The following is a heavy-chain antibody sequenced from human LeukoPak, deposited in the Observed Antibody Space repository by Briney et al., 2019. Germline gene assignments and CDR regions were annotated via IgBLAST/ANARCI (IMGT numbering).Heavy chain of an antibody. CDR1: GDSISSYY. CDR3: ARHRRKAVAEVMDF. V-gene: IGHV4-59*08. J-gene: IGHJ4*02. D-gene: IGHD6-19*01. CDR2: IHYSGST. Sequence: SETLSLTCTVSGDSISSYYWSWLRQPPGKGLEWIGYIHYSGSTNYNPSLKSRITLSLDTSNNQFSLRLSSVTAADTAVYYCARHRRKAVAEVMDFWGQGTLVTVSS.